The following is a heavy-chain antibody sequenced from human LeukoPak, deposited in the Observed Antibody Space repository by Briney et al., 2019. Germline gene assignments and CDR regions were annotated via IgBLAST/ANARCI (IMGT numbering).Heavy chain of an antibody. CDR3: AKAHSYGAGY. D-gene: IGHD5-18*01. CDR1: GFTFSNYG. V-gene: IGHV3-33*03. J-gene: IGHJ4*02. Sequence: GGSLRLSCAASGFTFSNYGMHWVRQAPDKGLEWVAIISYDGSDEYYANSVKGRFTISRDNAKNTLYLQMNSLRAEDTAVYYCAKAHSYGAGYWGQGTLVTVSS. CDR2: ISYDGSDE.